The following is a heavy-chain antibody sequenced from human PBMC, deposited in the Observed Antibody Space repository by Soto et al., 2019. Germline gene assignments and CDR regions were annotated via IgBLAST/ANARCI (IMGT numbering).Heavy chain of an antibody. CDR2: ISSSGSTI. CDR3: ARDRRAGTYYYYGMDV. D-gene: IGHD6-19*01. J-gene: IGHJ6*02. CDR1: GFTFSDYY. Sequence: SLRLSCAASGFTFSDYYMSWIRQAPGKGLEWVSYISSSGSTIYYADSVKGRFTISRDNAKNSLYLQMNSLRAEDTAVYYCARDRRAGTYYYYGMDVWGQGTTVTVSS. V-gene: IGHV3-11*01.